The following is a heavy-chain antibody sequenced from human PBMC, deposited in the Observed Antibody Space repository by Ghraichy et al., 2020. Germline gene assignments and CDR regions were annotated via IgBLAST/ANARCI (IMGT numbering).Heavy chain of an antibody. CDR3: ASVITMIVVGYGMDV. Sequence: GGSLRLSCAASGFTFSSYWMSWVRQAPGKGLEWVANIKQDGSEKYYVDSVKGRFTISRDNAKNSLYLQMNSLRAEDTAVYYCASVITMIVVGYGMDVWGQGTTVTVSS. J-gene: IGHJ6*02. D-gene: IGHD3-22*01. V-gene: IGHV3-7*03. CDR2: IKQDGSEK. CDR1: GFTFSSYW.